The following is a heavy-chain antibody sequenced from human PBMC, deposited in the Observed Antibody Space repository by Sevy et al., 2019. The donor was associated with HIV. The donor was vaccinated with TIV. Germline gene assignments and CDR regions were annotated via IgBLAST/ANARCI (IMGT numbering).Heavy chain of an antibody. D-gene: IGHD5-12*01. CDR2: INHSGST. V-gene: IGHV4-34*01. CDR1: GGSFSGYY. J-gene: IGHJ4*02. Sequence: SETLSLTCAVYGGSFSGYYWSWIRQPPGKGPEWIGEINHSGSTNYNPSLKSRVTISVDTSKNQFSLKLSSVTAADTAVYYCARGQDIVATITKATSYFDYWGQGTLVTVSS. CDR3: ARGQDIVATITKATSYFDY.